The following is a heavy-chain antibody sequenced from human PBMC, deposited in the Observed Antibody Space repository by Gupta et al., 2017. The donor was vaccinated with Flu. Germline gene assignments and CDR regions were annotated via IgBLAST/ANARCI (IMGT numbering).Heavy chain of an antibody. Sequence: LQCVSAISGNDVSTYYADSVKVRFTISRDNSKNTLYLQMNSLRAEDTAVYYCAKGQATYYDILTGHQGGMDVWGQGTTVTVSS. J-gene: IGHJ6*02. CDR2: ISGNDVST. D-gene: IGHD3-9*01. V-gene: IGHV3-23*01. CDR3: AKGQATYYDILTGHQGGMDV.